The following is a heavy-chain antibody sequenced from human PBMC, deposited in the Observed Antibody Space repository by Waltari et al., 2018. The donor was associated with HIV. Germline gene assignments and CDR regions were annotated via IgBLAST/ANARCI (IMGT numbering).Heavy chain of an antibody. V-gene: IGHV3-7*01. CDR1: GLTIRSDV. Sequence: EVQLVASGGALAQPGGSLRLSCADSGLTIRSDVLRWVGQAPGKGLEWVANIKQDGSEKYYADSVKGRFTISRDNAKNSLYLQMNSLRAEDTAVYYCASLYCSGGSCYDYWGQGTLVTVSS. CDR2: IKQDGSEK. D-gene: IGHD2-15*01. CDR3: ASLYCSGGSCYDY. J-gene: IGHJ4*02.